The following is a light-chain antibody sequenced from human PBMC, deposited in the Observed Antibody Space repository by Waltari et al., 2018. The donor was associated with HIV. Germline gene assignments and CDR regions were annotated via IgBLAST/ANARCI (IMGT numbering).Light chain of an antibody. J-gene: IGKJ2*01. CDR1: QDIVVY. Sequence: DIQTTQSPSSLSASVGDRVTFTCRASQDIVVYLAWFQQYPGKTPKPLLSTASSLQGGVPARFSGSGSGTEFTLNISSVQPEDVATYYCQQYKSNPPTFGQGTRLEIK. CDR3: QQYKSNPPT. CDR2: TAS. V-gene: IGKV1-16*01.